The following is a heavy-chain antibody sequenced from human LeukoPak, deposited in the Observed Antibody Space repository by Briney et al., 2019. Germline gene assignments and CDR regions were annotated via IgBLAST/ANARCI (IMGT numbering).Heavy chain of an antibody. D-gene: IGHD6-13*01. V-gene: IGHV3-66*01. J-gene: IGHJ4*02. CDR1: GGSFSGYY. Sequence: ETLSLTCAVYGGSFSGYYWSWIRQPPGKGLEWVSVIYSGGSTYYADSVKGRFTISRDNSKNTLYLQMNSLRAEDTAVYYCMAAGRDYWGQGTLVTVSS. CDR2: IYSGGST. CDR3: MAAGRDY.